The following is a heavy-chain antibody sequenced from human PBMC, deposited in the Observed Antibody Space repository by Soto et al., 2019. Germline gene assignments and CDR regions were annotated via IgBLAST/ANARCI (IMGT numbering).Heavy chain of an antibody. CDR2: ISGSGGST. CDR1: GFSFSSYA. J-gene: IGHJ4*02. D-gene: IGHD1-26*01. CDR3: AKENSGSYSVAYYFDY. Sequence: ETLSLTCTVSGFSFSSYAMSWVRQAPGKGLEWVSIISGSGGSTYYADSVKGRFTISRDNSKNTLYLQMNSLRAEDTAVYYCAKENSGSYSVAYYFDYWGQGTLVTVSS. V-gene: IGHV3-23*01.